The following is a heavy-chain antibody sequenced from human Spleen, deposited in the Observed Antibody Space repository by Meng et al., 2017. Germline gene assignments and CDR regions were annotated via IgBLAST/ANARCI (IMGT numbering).Heavy chain of an antibody. Sequence: GESLKISCAASGFYFSNAWMSWVRQAPGKGLEWISYLPSRGTTTGSTIYYADSVKGRFTISRDNAKNTLYLQMNSLRAEDTAVYYCARASSSSGYAPDYWGQGTLVTVSS. D-gene: IGHD5-12*01. CDR3: ARASSSSGYAPDY. CDR2: LPSRGTTTGSTI. CDR1: GFYFSNAW. V-gene: IGHV3-11*04. J-gene: IGHJ4*02.